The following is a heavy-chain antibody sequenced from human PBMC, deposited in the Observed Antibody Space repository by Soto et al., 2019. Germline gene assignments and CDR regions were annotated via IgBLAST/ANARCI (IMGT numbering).Heavy chain of an antibody. CDR1: GSTFTTFY. CDR3: ARKYCMCGSCYSGDWFDP. Sequence: ASVKVSCKASGSTFTTFYINWVRQATGQGLEWMGWMNPNSGNTGYAQKFQGRVTMTRNTSISTAYMELSSLRSEDTAVYYCARKYCMCGSCYSGDWFDPWGQGTLVTVSS. J-gene: IGHJ5*02. D-gene: IGHD2-15*01. V-gene: IGHV1-8*01. CDR2: MNPNSGNT.